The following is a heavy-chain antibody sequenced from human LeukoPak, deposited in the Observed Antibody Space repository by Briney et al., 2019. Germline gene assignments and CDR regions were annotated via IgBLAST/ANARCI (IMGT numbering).Heavy chain of an antibody. CDR3: AKVRLITMIVVDAFDI. D-gene: IGHD3-22*01. Sequence: GGSLRLSCAASGFTFSSYWMSWVRQAPGKGLEWVSGISGSGASTYYADSVKGRFTISRDNSKNTLYLQMNSLRAEDTAVYYCAKVRLITMIVVDAFDIWGQGTMVTVSS. V-gene: IGHV3-23*01. CDR1: GFTFSSYW. J-gene: IGHJ3*02. CDR2: ISGSGAST.